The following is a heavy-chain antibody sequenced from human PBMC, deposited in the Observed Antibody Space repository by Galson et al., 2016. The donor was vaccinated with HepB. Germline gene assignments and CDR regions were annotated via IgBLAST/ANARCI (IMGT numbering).Heavy chain of an antibody. J-gene: IGHJ4*02. Sequence: SLRLSCAASGFTFTNYGMNWLRQAPGKGLEWVALIWRDGSNKYYADSVKGRFTISRDNPKNTLYLQMNSLKVEDTAVYYCAREMHVAAAAAFDFWGRGTLVTVSS. D-gene: IGHD6-13*01. CDR3: AREMHVAAAAAFDF. V-gene: IGHV3-33*08. CDR1: GFTFTNYG. CDR2: IWRDGSNK.